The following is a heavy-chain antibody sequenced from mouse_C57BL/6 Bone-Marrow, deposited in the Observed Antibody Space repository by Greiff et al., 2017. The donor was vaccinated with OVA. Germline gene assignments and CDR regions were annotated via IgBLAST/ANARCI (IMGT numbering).Heavy chain of an antibody. CDR2: IFPYSGST. CDR1: GYTFTSYW. J-gene: IGHJ3*01. Sequence: QVQLQQPGAELVKPGASVKLSCKASGYTFTSYWMHWVKQRPGHGLEWIGMIFPYSGSTNYNEKFKSKATLTVDKSSSTAYMQLSSLTSEDSAVYYCAIAYDGYPAYWGQGTLVTVSA. V-gene: IGHV1-64*01. CDR3: AIAYDGYPAY. D-gene: IGHD2-3*01.